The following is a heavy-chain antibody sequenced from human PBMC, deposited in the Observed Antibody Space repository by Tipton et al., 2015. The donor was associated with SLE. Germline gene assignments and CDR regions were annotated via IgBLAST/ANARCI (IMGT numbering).Heavy chain of an antibody. CDR2: VYPGGTS. V-gene: IGHV4-61*09. CDR1: NGSISSGSYY. D-gene: IGHD1-1*01. Sequence: LSLTCTVSNGSISSGSYYWSWIRQPAGKGLEWIGHVYPGGTSDYNASLKSRVDISIDTSKNQFSLKLSSVTAADTAVYYCARGVLRPFDYWGQGTLVTVSS. CDR3: ARGVLRPFDY. J-gene: IGHJ4*02.